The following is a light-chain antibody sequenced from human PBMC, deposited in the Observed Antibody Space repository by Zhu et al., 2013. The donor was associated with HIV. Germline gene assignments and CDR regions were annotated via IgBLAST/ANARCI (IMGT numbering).Light chain of an antibody. J-gene: IGKJ3*01. CDR3: QHVNENAA. CDR2: GAS. CDR1: RDISTY. Sequence: DIQMTQSPSSLSASVGDRVTITCRASRDISTYLNWYQQSPGTAPKLLIYGASNLHSGVPSRFAGSGSGTDFTLTISSLQPEDFATYYCQHVNENAAFGPGTKVDV. V-gene: IGKV1-33*01.